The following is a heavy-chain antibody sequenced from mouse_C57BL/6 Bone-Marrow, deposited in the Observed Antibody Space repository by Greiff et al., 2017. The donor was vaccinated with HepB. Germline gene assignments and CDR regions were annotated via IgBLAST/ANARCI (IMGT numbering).Heavy chain of an antibody. V-gene: IGHV1-55*01. CDR3: AKPRSYYYGSSPWFAY. Sequence: VQLQQPGAELVKPGASVKMSCKASGYTFTSYWITWVKQRPGQGLEWIGDIYPGSGSTNYNEKFKGKATLTVDTSSSTASRQLSSLTSEDSAVYYCAKPRSYYYGSSPWFAYWGQGTLVTVSA. CDR2: IYPGSGST. J-gene: IGHJ3*01. CDR1: GYTFTSYW. D-gene: IGHD1-1*01.